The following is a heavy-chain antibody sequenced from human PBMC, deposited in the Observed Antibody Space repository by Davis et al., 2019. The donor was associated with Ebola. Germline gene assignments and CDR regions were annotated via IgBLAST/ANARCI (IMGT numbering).Heavy chain of an antibody. CDR1: GGTFSSYA. CDR2: IIPIFGTA. Sequence: SVKVSCKASGGTFSSYAISWVRQAPGQGLEWMGGIIPIFGTANYAQKFQGRVTITADESTSTAYMELSSLRSEDTAVYYCARDNNENVVVPAASRNYYYYMDVWGKGTTVTVSS. V-gene: IGHV1-69*13. CDR3: ARDNNENVVVPAASRNYYYYMDV. J-gene: IGHJ6*03. D-gene: IGHD2-2*01.